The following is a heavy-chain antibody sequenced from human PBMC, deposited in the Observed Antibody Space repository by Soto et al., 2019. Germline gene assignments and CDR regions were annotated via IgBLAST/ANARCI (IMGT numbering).Heavy chain of an antibody. CDR2: ISAYNGNT. J-gene: IGHJ4*02. Sequence: QVQLVQSGAEVKKPGASVKVSCKASGYTFTSYGISWVRQAPGQGLEWMGWISAYNGNTNYAQKLQGRVTMTTDTSTSTAYMELRSLRSDDTAVYYCVRDWPNVGYDFWSGYHYMPTFYYWGQGTLVTVSS. CDR1: GYTFTSYG. CDR3: VRDWPNVGYDFWSGYHYMPTFYY. V-gene: IGHV1-18*01. D-gene: IGHD3-3*01.